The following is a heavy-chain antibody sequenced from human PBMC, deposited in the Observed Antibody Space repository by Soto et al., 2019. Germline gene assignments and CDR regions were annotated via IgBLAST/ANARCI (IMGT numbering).Heavy chain of an antibody. CDR3: AKGRELRSYYDSSAHYHRPRRYYAMDV. CDR1: GYTFSSYA. V-gene: IGHV3-23*01. D-gene: IGHD3-22*01. Sequence: PELSRRFSCSPSGYTFSSYALSCLGLAPGKGLEWVSAISGSGGRTSYADSVKGRFSISRDQSKNTLYLQMNSLRAEDTAVPYSAKGRELRSYYDSSAHYHRPRRYYAMDVCGEGTSVTV. CDR2: ISGSGGRT. J-gene: IGHJ6*02.